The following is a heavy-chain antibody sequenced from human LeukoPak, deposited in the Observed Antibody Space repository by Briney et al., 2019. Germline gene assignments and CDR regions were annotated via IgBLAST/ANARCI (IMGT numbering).Heavy chain of an antibody. D-gene: IGHD6-19*01. CDR3: ARASIAVAGTDY. J-gene: IGHJ4*02. CDR1: GFTFGDYA. V-gene: IGHV3-20*04. Sequence: GGSLRLSCAASGFTFGDYAMSWVRQAPGKGLEWVSRINWNGGSIGYADSVKGRFTISRDNSKNTLYLQMNSLRAEDTAVYYCARASIAVAGTDYWGQGTLVTVSS. CDR2: INWNGGSI.